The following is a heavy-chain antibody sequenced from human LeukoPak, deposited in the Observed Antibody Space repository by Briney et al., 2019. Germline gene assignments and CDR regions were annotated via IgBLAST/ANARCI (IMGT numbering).Heavy chain of an antibody. CDR1: GDSVSSNGAT. J-gene: IGHJ4*02. V-gene: IGHV6-1*01. Sequence: SQTLSLTCAISGDSVSSNGATWDWIRQSPSRGLEWLGRTYYRSKWYNDYAVSVKSRVTINPDTSKNQFSLQLNSVTPEDTAVYYCAREGSDGYLFDYWGQGSPVIVSS. CDR2: TYYRSKWYN. CDR3: AREGSDGYLFDY. D-gene: IGHD3-16*01.